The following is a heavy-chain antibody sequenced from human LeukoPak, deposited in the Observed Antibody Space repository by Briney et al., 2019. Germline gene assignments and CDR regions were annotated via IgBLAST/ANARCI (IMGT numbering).Heavy chain of an antibody. V-gene: IGHV4-4*02. D-gene: IGHD5-18*01. CDR1: GDSLSNSHG. CDR3: AKDPHTGIATDY. CDR2: IYLSGDT. J-gene: IGHJ4*02. Sequence: SETLSLTCAVSGDSLSNSHGWSWVRPPPGKGLEWIEVIYLSGDTDYNPSIKSRVTISIDKSKNQFFLKLTYVTAADTAVYYCAKDPHTGIATDYWGQGTLVTVSS.